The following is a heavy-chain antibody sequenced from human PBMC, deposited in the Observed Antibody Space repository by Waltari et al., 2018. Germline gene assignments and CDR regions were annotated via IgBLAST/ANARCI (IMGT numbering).Heavy chain of an antibody. CDR2: IIPILGTA. D-gene: IGHD5-12*01. J-gene: IGHJ4*02. Sequence: QVQLVQSGAEVKKPGSSVKVSCKASGGPFSSYTISWVRQAPGQGLEWMGRIIPILGTANYAPKVQGRVTITADKSTSTAYMELSSLRSEDTAVYYCARNKRDGYNYYCGQGTLVTVSS. V-gene: IGHV1-69*08. CDR1: GGPFSSYT. CDR3: ARNKRDGYNYY.